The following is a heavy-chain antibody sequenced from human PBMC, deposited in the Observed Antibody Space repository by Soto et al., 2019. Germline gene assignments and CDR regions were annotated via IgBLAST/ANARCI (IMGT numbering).Heavy chain of an antibody. CDR2: IGGNGGTT. CDR1: GFTFSTYA. CDR3: AKTLYGGCDY. D-gene: IGHD5-12*01. J-gene: IGHJ4*02. V-gene: IGHV3-23*01. Sequence: EVQLLDSGGGLVQPGGSLRLSCVASGFTFSTYAMSWVRQAPGKGLEWVSGIGGNGGTTRYADSVKGRFTISRDNSKNTLYLQMNCLRVEDTAVYYCAKTLYGGCDYWGRGTLVTVSS.